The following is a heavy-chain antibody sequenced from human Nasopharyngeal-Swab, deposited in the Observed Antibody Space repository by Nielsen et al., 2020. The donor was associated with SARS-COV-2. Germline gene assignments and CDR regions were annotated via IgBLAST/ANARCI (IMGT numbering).Heavy chain of an antibody. D-gene: IGHD2-15*01. CDR1: GFTFNMYT. Sequence: GESLKISCAASGFTFNMYTINWVRQAPGKGLEWVSAISSSGDYIYYAASVKGRFTISRDNAKSSLHLQMNSLRVEDTARYYCVRGHCTGGSCPLDHWGQGTLVTVPS. CDR3: VRGHCTGGSCPLDH. J-gene: IGHJ4*02. CDR2: ISSSGDYI. V-gene: IGHV3-21*04.